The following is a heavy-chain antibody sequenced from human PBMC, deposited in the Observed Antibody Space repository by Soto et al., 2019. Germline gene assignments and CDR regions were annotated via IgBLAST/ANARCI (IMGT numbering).Heavy chain of an antibody. CDR2: ISGSGGST. CDR1: GFTFSSYA. Sequence: EVQLLESGGGLVQPGGSLRLSCAASGFTFSSYAMSWVRQAPGKGLEWVSAISGSGGSTYYADSVKGRFTISRDNSKNTLYLQMNSLRAEDTAVYYCAKDRGIVLMVYAPGDGMDVWGQGTTVTVSS. D-gene: IGHD2-8*01. CDR3: AKDRGIVLMVYAPGDGMDV. V-gene: IGHV3-23*01. J-gene: IGHJ6*02.